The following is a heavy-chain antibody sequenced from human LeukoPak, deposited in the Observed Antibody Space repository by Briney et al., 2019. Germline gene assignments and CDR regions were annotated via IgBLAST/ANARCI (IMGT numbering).Heavy chain of an antibody. CDR2: ISAYNGNT. D-gene: IGHD3-3*01. J-gene: IGHJ5*02. V-gene: IGHV1-18*01. CDR1: GYTFTSYG. CDR3: ARGQSGYDFWSGYYTVQLDP. Sequence: ASVKVSCKASGYTFTSYGISWVRQAPGQGLEWMGWISAYNGNTNYAQKLQGRVTMITDTSTSTAYMELRSLRSDDTAVYYCARGQSGYDFWSGYYTVQLDPWGQGTLVTVSS.